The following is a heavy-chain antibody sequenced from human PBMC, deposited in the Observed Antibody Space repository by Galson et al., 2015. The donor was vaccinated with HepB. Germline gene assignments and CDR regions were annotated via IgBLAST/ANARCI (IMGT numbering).Heavy chain of an antibody. CDR2: ISSDGNKE. J-gene: IGHJ4*02. Sequence: SLRLSCAASGFTFSSYGMYWVRQAPGKGLEWVALISSDGNKEYYGVSVKGRFTISRDNSKSTLHLEMNSLREEDTAVYYCVKRRVTTIYYGSLNYWGQGTLVTVSS. V-gene: IGHV3-30*18. D-gene: IGHD4-17*01. CDR1: GFTFSSYG. CDR3: VKRRVTTIYYGSLNY.